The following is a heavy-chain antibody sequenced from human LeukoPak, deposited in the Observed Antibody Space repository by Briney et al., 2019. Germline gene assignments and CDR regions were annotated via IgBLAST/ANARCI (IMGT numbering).Heavy chain of an antibody. D-gene: IGHD6-19*01. J-gene: IGHJ4*02. V-gene: IGHV1-2*06. CDR1: GYTFTGYY. Sequence: ASVKVSCKASGYTFTGYYMHWVRQAPGQGLEWMGRINPNSGGTNYAQKFQGRVTMTRDTSISTAYMELSRLRSDDTAVYYCAGGPRRSSGWYDYWGQGTLVTVSS. CDR2: INPNSGGT. CDR3: AGGPRRSSGWYDY.